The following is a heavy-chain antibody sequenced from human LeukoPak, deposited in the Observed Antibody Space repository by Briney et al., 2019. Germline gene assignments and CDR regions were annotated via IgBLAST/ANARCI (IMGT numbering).Heavy chain of an antibody. CDR2: IYHSGST. D-gene: IGHD4-17*01. V-gene: IGHV4-38-2*02. Sequence: SETLSLTCTVSGYSISSGYYWGWIRQPPGKGLEWIGSIYHSGSTYYSPSLKSRVTISVDTSKNQFSLKLSSVTAADTAVYYCARSDYGPGYWGQGTLVAVSS. CDR3: ARSDYGPGY. J-gene: IGHJ4*02. CDR1: GYSISSGYY.